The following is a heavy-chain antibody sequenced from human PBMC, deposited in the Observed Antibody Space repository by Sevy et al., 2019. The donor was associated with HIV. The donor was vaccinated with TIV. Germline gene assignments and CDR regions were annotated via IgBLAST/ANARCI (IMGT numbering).Heavy chain of an antibody. D-gene: IGHD3-3*01. J-gene: IGHJ5*01. CDR2: ISPSNGKT. V-gene: IGHV1-18*01. CDR1: GYTFKSYD. Sequence: SSVNVSCKASGYTFKSYDICWVRQAPGQGLEWMGWISPSNGKTNYAQTVQGRLTLTTDTSTSTAYMELRSLRSDDTAVYYCAKAGGFWSGSMGWFDPWGQGTLVTVSS. CDR3: AKAGGFWSGSMGWFDP.